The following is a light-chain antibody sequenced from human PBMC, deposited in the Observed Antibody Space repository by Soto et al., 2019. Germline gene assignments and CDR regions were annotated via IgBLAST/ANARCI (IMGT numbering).Light chain of an antibody. Sequence: EIVLTQSPGTLTLSPWERATLSCRASQSVSSSYLAWYQQKPGQAPRLLIYDASNRATGIPDRFSGSGSGTDFTLTISRLEPEDFVVFYCYQYGSTPPTFGQGTKVDIK. CDR1: QSVSSSY. V-gene: IGKV3-20*01. J-gene: IGKJ1*01. CDR3: YQYGSTPPT. CDR2: DAS.